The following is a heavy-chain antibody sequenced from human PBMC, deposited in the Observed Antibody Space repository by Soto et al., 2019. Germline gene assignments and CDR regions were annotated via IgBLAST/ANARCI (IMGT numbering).Heavy chain of an antibody. Sequence: EVQLLESGGGLVQPGGSLRLSCAASGFTFSSYAMRWVRQAPVKGLEWVSAISGSGGSTYYADSVKGRFTISRDNSKXXXXXXXXXXRAEDTAVYYCARRGSGSYYDYWGQGTLVTVSS. CDR3: ARRGSGSYYDY. V-gene: IGHV3-23*01. D-gene: IGHD1-26*01. CDR1: GFTFSSYA. CDR2: ISGSGGST. J-gene: IGHJ4*02.